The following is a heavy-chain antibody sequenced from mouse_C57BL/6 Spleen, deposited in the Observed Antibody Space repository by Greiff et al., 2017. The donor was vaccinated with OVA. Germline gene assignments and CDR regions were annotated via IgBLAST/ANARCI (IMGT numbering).Heavy chain of an antibody. CDR2: ISAGGSYT. Sequence: EVQLVESGGGLVKPGGSLKLSCAASGFTFSSYAMSWVRQTPEKRLEWVATISAGGSYTYYPDNVKGRFTISRDNAKNNLYLQMSHLKSEDTAMYYCARYGSRYYFDYWGQGTTLTVSS. D-gene: IGHD1-1*01. V-gene: IGHV5-4*01. CDR3: ARYGSRYYFDY. CDR1: GFTFSSYA. J-gene: IGHJ2*01.